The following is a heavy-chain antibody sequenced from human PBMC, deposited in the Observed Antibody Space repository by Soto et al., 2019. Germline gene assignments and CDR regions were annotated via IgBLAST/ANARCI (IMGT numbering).Heavy chain of an antibody. CDR1: GGSINNHY. CDR3: ARERVVAATTASSGSSYYYYYYMDV. J-gene: IGHJ6*03. V-gene: IGHV4-59*11. CDR2: IYYSGST. D-gene: IGHD2-15*01. Sequence: GGSINNHYWSWIRQPPGKGLEWIGYIYYSGSTNYNPSLKSRVTISVDTSKNQFSLKLSSVTAADTAVYYCARERVVAATTASSGSSYYYYYYMDVWGKGTTVTVSS.